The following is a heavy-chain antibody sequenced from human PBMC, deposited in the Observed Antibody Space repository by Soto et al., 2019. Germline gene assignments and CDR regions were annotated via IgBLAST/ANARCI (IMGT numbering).Heavy chain of an antibody. Sequence: PSETLALTCTVSGGSISIYDWSWIRQPPGEGLEWIGYIYYSGSTNYNPSLKSRVTISVDTSKNQFSLKLSSVTAADTAVYYCASIYYDSSAIDYWGQGTLVTVSS. V-gene: IGHV4-59*01. CDR2: IYYSGST. D-gene: IGHD3-22*01. CDR3: ASIYYDSSAIDY. J-gene: IGHJ4*02. CDR1: GGSISIYD.